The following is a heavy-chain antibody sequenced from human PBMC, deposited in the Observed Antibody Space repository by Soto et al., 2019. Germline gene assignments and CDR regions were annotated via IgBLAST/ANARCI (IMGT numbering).Heavy chain of an antibody. Sequence: GGSLRLSCAASGFNFSSYWMHWVRQAPGKGLVWVSRINSDGSSTSYADSVKGRFTISRDNSKNTLYLQMNSLRAEDTAVYYCAKEGHVYYGSGKVWGQGTLVTVSS. CDR3: AKEGHVYYGSGKV. D-gene: IGHD3-10*01. CDR2: INSDGSST. CDR1: GFNFSSYW. V-gene: IGHV3-74*01. J-gene: IGHJ4*02.